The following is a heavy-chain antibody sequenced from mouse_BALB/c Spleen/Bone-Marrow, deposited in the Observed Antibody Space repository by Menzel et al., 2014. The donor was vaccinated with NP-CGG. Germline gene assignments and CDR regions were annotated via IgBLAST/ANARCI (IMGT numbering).Heavy chain of an antibody. CDR2: INPESSTI. CDR3: ARLNYYGNLFV. CDR1: GFDFSRYW. J-gene: IGHJ1*01. D-gene: IGHD1-1*01. Sequence: EVMLVEPGGGLVQPGGSLKLSCAASGFDFSRYWMSWVRQAPGKGLEWIGEINPESSTINYTPSLKDKFIIPRDNAKNTLYLQMGKVRSEDTALYYCARLNYYGNLFVWGAGTTVTVSS. V-gene: IGHV4-1*02.